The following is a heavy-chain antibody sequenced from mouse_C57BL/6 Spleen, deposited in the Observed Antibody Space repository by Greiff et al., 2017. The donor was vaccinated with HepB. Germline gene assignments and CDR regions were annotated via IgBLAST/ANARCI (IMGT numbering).Heavy chain of an antibody. V-gene: IGHV7-3*01. D-gene: IGHD2-4*01. Sequence: EVHLVESGGGLVQPGGSLSLSCAASGFTFTDYYMSWVRQPPGKALEWLGFIRNKANGYTTEYSASVKGRFTISRDNSQSILYLQMNALRAEDSATYYCARYYDSNFDYWGQGTTLTVSS. J-gene: IGHJ2*01. CDR3: ARYYDSNFDY. CDR1: GFTFTDYY. CDR2: IRNKANGYTT.